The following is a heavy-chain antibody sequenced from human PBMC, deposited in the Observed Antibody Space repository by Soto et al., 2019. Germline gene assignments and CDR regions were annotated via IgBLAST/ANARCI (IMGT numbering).Heavy chain of an antibody. J-gene: IGHJ5*02. CDR3: AREIIILDAWLAPWFDP. D-gene: IGHD6-19*01. V-gene: IGHV4-31*03. Sequence: QVQLQESGPGLVKPSQTLSLTCTVSGGSISSGGYYWRWIRQHPGKGLEWFGYIYYSGSTYYNPSLKSRVTISVDTSKNQFSLKLSSVTAADTAVYYCAREIIILDAWLAPWFDPWGQGTLVTVSS. CDR2: IYYSGST. CDR1: GGSISSGGYY.